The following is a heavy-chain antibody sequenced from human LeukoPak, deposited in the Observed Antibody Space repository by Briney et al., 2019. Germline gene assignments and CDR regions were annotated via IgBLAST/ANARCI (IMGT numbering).Heavy chain of an antibody. J-gene: IGHJ6*02. D-gene: IGHD2-2*01. Sequence: GGSLRLSYVASGFPFSSYWMTWVRQAPGKGLEWVANIKQDGSKKSYVDSVKGRFTISRDNAKNSLYLQMNSLRADDTAVYYCARYQLPSTYYYYGVDVWGQGTTVTVSS. CDR2: IKQDGSKK. CDR3: ARYQLPSTYYYYGVDV. V-gene: IGHV3-7*01. CDR1: GFPFSSYW.